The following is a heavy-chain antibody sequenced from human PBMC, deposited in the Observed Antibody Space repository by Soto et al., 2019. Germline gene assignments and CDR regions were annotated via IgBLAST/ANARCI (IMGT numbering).Heavy chain of an antibody. Sequence: EVQMVETGGGLSQPGGSLRLSCAVSGFIVSSKYMTWVRQAPGKGLEWVSVIYTGGSTHYADSARGRFTISRDSSKNTLYLHMNSLRAEDAAVYYCTTYTGYDMDVWGQGTTVTVSS. CDR3: TTYTGYDMDV. CDR1: GFIVSSKY. CDR2: IYTGGST. D-gene: IGHD3-16*01. J-gene: IGHJ6*02. V-gene: IGHV3-53*02.